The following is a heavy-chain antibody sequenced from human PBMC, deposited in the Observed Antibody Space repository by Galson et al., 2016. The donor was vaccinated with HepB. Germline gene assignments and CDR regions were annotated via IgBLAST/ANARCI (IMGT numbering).Heavy chain of an antibody. V-gene: IGHV3-74*01. J-gene: IGHJ4*02. D-gene: IGHD2-2*01. CDR1: GFTFSSYW. CDR3: AILSTPEDY. Sequence: SLRLSCAASGFTFSSYWMHWVRQVPGKGLAWVSRMNRDGSTTNYADSVMGRFTISRDNTKNTLYLQMNSLRAEDTAVYYCAILSTPEDYWGQGTLVTVSS. CDR2: MNRDGSTT.